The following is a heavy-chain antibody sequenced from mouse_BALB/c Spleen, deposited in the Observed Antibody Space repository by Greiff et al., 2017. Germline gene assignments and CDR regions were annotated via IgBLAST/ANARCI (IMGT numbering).Heavy chain of an antibody. D-gene: IGHD1-1*02. CDR2: ISTYYGDA. CDR1: GYTFTDYA. Sequence: LVESGAELVRPGVSVKISCKGSGYTFTDYAMHWVKQSHAKSLEWIGVISTYYGDASYNQKFKGKATMTVDKSSSTAYMELARLTSEDSAIYYCARSGNYVDYWGQGTTLTVSS. CDR3: ARSGNYVDY. J-gene: IGHJ2*01. V-gene: IGHV1S137*01.